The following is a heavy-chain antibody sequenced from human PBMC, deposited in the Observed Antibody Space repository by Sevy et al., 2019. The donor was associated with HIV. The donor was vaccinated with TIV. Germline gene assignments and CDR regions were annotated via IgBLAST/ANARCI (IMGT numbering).Heavy chain of an antibody. Sequence: GGSLRLSCAASGFRFEDDGMHWVRRAPGKGLEWVSGIGWNSGSVGYAVSVKGRFTISRDNAKNLLYLQMNSLTREDTALYYCAKDLLPYGSGSYPLDYWGQGTVVTVSS. CDR3: AKDLLPYGSGSYPLDY. J-gene: IGHJ4*02. D-gene: IGHD3-10*01. V-gene: IGHV3-9*01. CDR2: IGWNSGSV. CDR1: GFRFEDDG.